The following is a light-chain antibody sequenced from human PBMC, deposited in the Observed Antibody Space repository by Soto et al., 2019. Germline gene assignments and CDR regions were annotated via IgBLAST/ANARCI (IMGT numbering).Light chain of an antibody. Sequence: DIQMTQSPSSLSASVGDRVTITCRASRSIGNYLNWYQQKPESAPKLLIFLTSSLQSRVPTRFSSSGSGTDFTLTISRLQPEDFATYYCQQTYSTPYSFRQETKLEIK. CDR3: QQTYSTPYS. CDR1: RSIGNY. J-gene: IGKJ2*01. V-gene: IGKV1-39*01. CDR2: LTS.